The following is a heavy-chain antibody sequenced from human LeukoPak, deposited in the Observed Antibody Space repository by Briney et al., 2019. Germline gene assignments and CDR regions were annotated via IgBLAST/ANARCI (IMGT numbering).Heavy chain of an antibody. CDR3: ARVPAASYYYYGMDV. CDR1: GFTFSSYG. J-gene: IGHJ6*02. Sequence: GRSLRLSCAASGFTFSSYGMHWVRQAPGKGLEWVAGISYDGSNKYYADSVKGRFTIPRDNSKNTLYLQMNSLRAEDTAVYYCARVPAASYYYYGMDVWGQGTTVTVSS. D-gene: IGHD2-2*01. V-gene: IGHV3-30*03. CDR2: ISYDGSNK.